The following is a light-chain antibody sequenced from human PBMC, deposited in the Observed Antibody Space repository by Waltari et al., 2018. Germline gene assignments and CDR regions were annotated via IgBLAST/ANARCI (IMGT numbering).Light chain of an antibody. V-gene: IGLV3-10*01. Sequence: SYELTQPPSVSVSPGQTARITCSGDALPKKYAYWYQQKSGQAPVLVIYEDSKRPSGFPERFSCSSSGTTATLTISGAQVEDEADYYCYSTDSSGHDRVFGGGTKLTVL. J-gene: IGLJ3*02. CDR1: ALPKKY. CDR2: EDS. CDR3: YSTDSSGHDRV.